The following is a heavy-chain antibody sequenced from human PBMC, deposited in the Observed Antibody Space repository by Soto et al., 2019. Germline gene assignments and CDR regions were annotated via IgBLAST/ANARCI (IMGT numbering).Heavy chain of an antibody. J-gene: IGHJ4*02. CDR2: INAGNGNT. Sequence: GASVKVSSKASGYTFTSYAMHWLRQAPGQRLEWMGWINAGNGNTKYSQKFQGRVTVTKDTSASTAYMELSSLRSEDTAVYYCARDLGGWPDYWGQGTLVTVSS. CDR3: ARDLGGWPDY. D-gene: IGHD2-15*01. V-gene: IGHV1-3*01. CDR1: GYTFTSYA.